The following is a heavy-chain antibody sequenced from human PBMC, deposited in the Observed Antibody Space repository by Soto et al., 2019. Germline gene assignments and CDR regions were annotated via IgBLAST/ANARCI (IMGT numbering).Heavy chain of an antibody. CDR2: INPSGGST. V-gene: IGHV1-46*01. CDR3: AIVLVPAAIQPDYYYYGMDV. CDR1: GYTFTGYY. J-gene: IGHJ6*02. D-gene: IGHD2-2*02. Sequence: ASVKVSCKASGYTFTGYYMHWVLQAPGQGLEWMGIINPSGGSTSYAQKFQGRVTMTRDTSTSTVYMELSSLRSEDTAVYYCAIVLVPAAIQPDYYYYGMDVWGQGTTVTVSS.